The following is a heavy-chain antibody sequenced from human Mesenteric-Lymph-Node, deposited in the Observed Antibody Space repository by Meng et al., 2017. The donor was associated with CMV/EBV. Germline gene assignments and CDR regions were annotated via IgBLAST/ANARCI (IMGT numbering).Heavy chain of an antibody. V-gene: IGHV1-18*01. CDR2: ISPYNGDT. Sequence: ASVKVSCKASGYTFTTYGISWVRQAPGEGLEWMGWISPYNGDTNYAQKLQGRVTMTTDTSTSTAYMELRSLRSDDTAVYYCARENSDYDVSSGYHRIRYGLDVWGQGTTVTVSS. CDR1: GYTFTTYG. D-gene: IGHD3-3*01. CDR3: ARENSDYDVSSGYHRIRYGLDV. J-gene: IGHJ6*02.